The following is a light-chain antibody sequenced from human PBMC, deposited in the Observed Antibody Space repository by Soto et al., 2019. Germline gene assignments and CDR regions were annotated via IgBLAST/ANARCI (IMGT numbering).Light chain of an antibody. J-gene: IGLJ1*01. CDR3: SSYTSSSTLV. V-gene: IGLV2-14*01. Sequence: QSVLTQPASVSGSPGQSITISCTGTSSDVGYYNYVSWYQQYPGKAPKLLIYEVSHRPSGISNRVSGSESGNTASLTISGLQAEDEADYYCSSYTSSSTLVFGTGTKVTVL. CDR2: EVS. CDR1: SSDVGYYNY.